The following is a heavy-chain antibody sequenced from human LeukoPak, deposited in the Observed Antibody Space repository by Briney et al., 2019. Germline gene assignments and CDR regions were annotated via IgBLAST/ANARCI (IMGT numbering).Heavy chain of an antibody. D-gene: IGHD6-6*01. CDR2: IYSGGST. Sequence: GGSLRLSCAASGFTVSSNYMSWVRQAPGKGLEWVSVIYSGGSTYYADSVKGRFTISRDNSKNTLYLQMNSLRAEDTAVYYCARDRARGSSSSGAFDIWGQGTMVTVSS. J-gene: IGHJ3*02. V-gene: IGHV3-53*01. CDR3: ARDRARGSSSSGAFDI. CDR1: GFTVSSNY.